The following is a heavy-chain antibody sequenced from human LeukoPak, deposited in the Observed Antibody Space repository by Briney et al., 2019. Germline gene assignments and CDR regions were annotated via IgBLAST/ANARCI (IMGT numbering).Heavy chain of an antibody. CDR3: AKSYSVTYRSFDY. Sequence: PGASLTLSCAPSGFSFNTYSMLWVRQATGKELEGVSSFLTGGGKYYADSVKGRFTISRDDSKNTLYLQMNSLRAEDTAIYYCAKSYSVTYRSFDYWGQGTLVAVSS. CDR1: GFSFNTYS. J-gene: IGHJ4*02. D-gene: IGHD1-26*01. CDR2: FLTGGGK. V-gene: IGHV3-23*01.